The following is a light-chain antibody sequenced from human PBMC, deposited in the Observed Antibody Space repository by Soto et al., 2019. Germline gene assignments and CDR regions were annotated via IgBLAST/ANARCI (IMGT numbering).Light chain of an antibody. CDR2: GAS. Sequence: EIVVTKASGTLHLSKGERASLSCRASQSVSSSYLAWYQQKPGQAPVLLIYGASSRATGIPDRFSGSGSGTYVTLTIGGLQPEDFFVYFLPRPFAQGTKVDI. J-gene: IGKJ1*01. CDR3: PRP. CDR1: QSVSSSY. V-gene: IGKV3-20*01.